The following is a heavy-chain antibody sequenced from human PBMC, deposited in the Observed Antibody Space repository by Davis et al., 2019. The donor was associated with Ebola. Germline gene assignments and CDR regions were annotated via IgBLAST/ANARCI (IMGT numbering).Heavy chain of an antibody. V-gene: IGHV1-18*01. CDR2: ISPNNGNS. Sequence: ASVKVSCKASGYMFVSSGISWVRQAPGQGLEWLGWISPNNGNSNYAQKFQGRVTMTTDTSTSTAYMELRSLISDDTAVYYCVRNVGIRLPHWFDPWGQGTLVTVSS. CDR1: GYMFVSSG. CDR3: VRNVGIRLPHWFDP. J-gene: IGHJ5*02. D-gene: IGHD1-1*01.